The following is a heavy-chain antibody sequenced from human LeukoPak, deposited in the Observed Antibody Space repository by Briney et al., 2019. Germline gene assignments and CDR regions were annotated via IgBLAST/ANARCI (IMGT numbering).Heavy chain of an antibody. V-gene: IGHV4-39*01. CDR2: IYYSGGT. J-gene: IGHJ6*03. CDR1: GGSISSSSYY. Sequence: SETLSLTCTVSGGSISSSSYYWGWIRQPPGKGLEWIGSIYYSGGTYYNPSLKSRVTISVDTSKNQFSLKLSSVTAADTAVYYCARRSSGWPRYYYYMDVWGKGTTVTISS. D-gene: IGHD6-19*01. CDR3: ARRSSGWPRYYYYMDV.